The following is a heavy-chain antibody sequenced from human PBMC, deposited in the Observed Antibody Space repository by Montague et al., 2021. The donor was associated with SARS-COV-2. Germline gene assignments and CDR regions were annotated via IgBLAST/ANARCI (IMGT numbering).Heavy chain of an antibody. CDR3: ASQVPDFWSGIDY. J-gene: IGHJ4*02. V-gene: IGHV4-59*01. CDR1: GGSISSYY. Sequence: ETLFLTCTVSGGSISSYYWSWIRQPPGKGLEWIGYIYYSGSTNYNPSLKSRVTISVDTSKNQFSLKLSSVTAADTAVYYCASQVPDFWSGIDYWGQGTLVTVSS. CDR2: IYYSGST. D-gene: IGHD3-3*01.